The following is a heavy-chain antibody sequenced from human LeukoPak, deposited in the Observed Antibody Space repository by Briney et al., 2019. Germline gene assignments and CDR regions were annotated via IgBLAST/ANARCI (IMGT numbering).Heavy chain of an antibody. D-gene: IGHD2-2*01. CDR3: ARGSSTSKSSWFDP. Sequence: SETLSLTCAVSGGSISSGGYSWSWIRQPPGKGLEWIGYIYHSGSTYYNPSLKSRVTISVDRSKNQFSLKLSSVTAADTAVYYCARGSSTSKSSWFDPWGQGTLVTVSS. CDR2: IYHSGST. V-gene: IGHV4-30-2*01. CDR1: GGSISSGGYS. J-gene: IGHJ5*02.